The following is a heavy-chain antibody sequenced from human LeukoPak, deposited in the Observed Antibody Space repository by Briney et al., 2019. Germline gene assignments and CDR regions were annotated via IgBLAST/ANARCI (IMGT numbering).Heavy chain of an antibody. CDR1: GYTFTSYG. CDR3: AREARYYYDSSGSDY. V-gene: IGHV1-18*01. CDR2: ISAYNGNT. D-gene: IGHD3-22*01. Sequence: ASMKVSCKASGYTFTSYGISWVRQAPGQGLEWMGWISAYNGNTNYAQKLQGRVTMTTDTSTSTAYMELRSLRSDDTAVYYCAREARYYYDSSGSDYWGQGTLVTVSS. J-gene: IGHJ4*02.